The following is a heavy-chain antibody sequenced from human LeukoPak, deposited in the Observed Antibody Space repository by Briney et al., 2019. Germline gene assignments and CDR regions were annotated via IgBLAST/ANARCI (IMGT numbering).Heavy chain of an antibody. D-gene: IGHD5-12*01. CDR2: INHSGST. CDR1: GGSFSGYY. CDR3: ARVGYSGYDKDY. Sequence: SETLSLTCAVYGGSFSGYYWSWIRQPPGKGLEWIGEINHSGSTNYNPSLKSRVTISVDTSKNQFSLKLSSVTAADTAVYYCARVGYSGYDKDYWGQGTLVTVSS. V-gene: IGHV4-34*01. J-gene: IGHJ4*02.